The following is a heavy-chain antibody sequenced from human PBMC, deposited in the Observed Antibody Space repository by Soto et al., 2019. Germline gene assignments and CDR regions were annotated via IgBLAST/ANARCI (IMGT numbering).Heavy chain of an antibody. V-gene: IGHV4-59*01. Sequence: PSETLSLTCTVSGGSISTYYWSWIRQPPGKGLEWIGFTSYSGSTNYSPSLKSRVTISVDTSKNHFSLKLSSVTPADTAVYYCARYGGTYYVYWGQGTLVTVSS. D-gene: IGHD1-26*01. CDR1: GGSISTYY. J-gene: IGHJ4*02. CDR2: TSYSGST. CDR3: ARYGGTYYVY.